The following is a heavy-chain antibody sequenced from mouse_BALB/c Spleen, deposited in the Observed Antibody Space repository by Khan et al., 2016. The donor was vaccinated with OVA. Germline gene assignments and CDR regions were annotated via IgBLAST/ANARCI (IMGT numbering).Heavy chain of an antibody. CDR2: IWGGGGT. Sequence: QVQLKQSGPGLVAPSQSLSITCSVSGFSLTDYGVNWIRQPPGKGLEWLGVIWGGGGTYYNSLLESRLSISKDNSKSQVFLKMNSLQTADTAMYYCAKGLWSHFYAVDYWGQGTSVTVSS. J-gene: IGHJ4*01. CDR3: AKGLWSHFYAVDY. CDR1: GFSLTDYG. D-gene: IGHD1-1*02. V-gene: IGHV2-6-5*01.